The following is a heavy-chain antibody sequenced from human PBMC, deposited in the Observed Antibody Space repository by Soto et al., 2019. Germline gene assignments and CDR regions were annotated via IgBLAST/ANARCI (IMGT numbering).Heavy chain of an antibody. J-gene: IGHJ4*02. Sequence: GGSLRLSCAASGFTFSSDAMSWVRQAPGKGLEWVSAISGSVGSTYYADSVKGRFTISRDNSKNTLYLQMNSMRAEDTAVYYCANPIEYSSSYYFDYWGQGTLVTVSS. D-gene: IGHD6-6*01. CDR2: ISGSVGST. CDR1: GFTFSSDA. V-gene: IGHV3-23*01. CDR3: ANPIEYSSSYYFDY.